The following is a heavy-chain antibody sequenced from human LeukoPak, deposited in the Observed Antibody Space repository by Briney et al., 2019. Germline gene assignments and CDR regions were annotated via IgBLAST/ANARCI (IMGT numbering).Heavy chain of an antibody. V-gene: IGHV4-39*01. J-gene: IGHJ5*02. CDR1: GGSISSGSYY. CDR3: ARQRGLNILTGYYSRAPHWFDP. CDR2: INHSGST. D-gene: IGHD3-9*01. Sequence: SETLSLTCTVSGGSISSGSYYWSWIRQSPGRGLEWIGEINHSGSTNYNPSLKSRVTISVDTSKNQFSLKMSSVTAADTAVYYCARQRGLNILTGYYSRAPHWFDPWGQGTLVTVSS.